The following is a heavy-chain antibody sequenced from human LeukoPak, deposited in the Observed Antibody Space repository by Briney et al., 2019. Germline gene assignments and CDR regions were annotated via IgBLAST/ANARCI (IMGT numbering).Heavy chain of an antibody. D-gene: IGHD6-13*01. V-gene: IGHV3-21*01. J-gene: IGHJ4*02. CDR3: ARVVAAADSLPYDY. CDR1: GFTFSSYS. CDR2: ISSSSSYI. Sequence: GGSLRLSCAASGFTFSSYSMNWVRQAPGKGLEWVSSISSSSSYIYYADSVKGRFTISRDNAKNSLYLQVNSLRAEDTAVYYCARVVAAADSLPYDYWGQGTLVTVSS.